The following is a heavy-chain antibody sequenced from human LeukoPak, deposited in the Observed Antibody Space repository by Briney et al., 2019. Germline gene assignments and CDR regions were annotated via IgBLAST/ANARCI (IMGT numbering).Heavy chain of an antibody. CDR1: GFTFSSYG. J-gene: IGHJ3*02. CDR2: LRYDGSNK. CDR3: AKEYDILTGYYAFDI. V-gene: IGHV3-30*02. D-gene: IGHD3-9*01. Sequence: GGSLRLSCAAPGFTFSSYGMSWVRQAPGKGLEWVAFLRYDGSNKYYADSVKGRFTISRDNSKNTLYLQMNSLRAEDTAVYYCAKEYDILTGYYAFDIWGQGTMVTVSS.